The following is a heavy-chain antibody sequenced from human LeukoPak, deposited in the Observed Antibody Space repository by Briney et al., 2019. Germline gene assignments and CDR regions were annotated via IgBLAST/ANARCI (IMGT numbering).Heavy chain of an antibody. Sequence: KPSETLSLTCTVSGGSISSYYWSWIRQPPGKGLEWIGYIYYSGSTNYNPSLKSRVTISVDTSKNQFSLKLSSVTAADTAVYYCASSYSSSWYEVDYWGQGTLVTVSS. CDR1: GGSISSYY. CDR3: ASSYSSSWYEVDY. J-gene: IGHJ4*02. CDR2: IYYSGST. V-gene: IGHV4-59*01. D-gene: IGHD6-13*01.